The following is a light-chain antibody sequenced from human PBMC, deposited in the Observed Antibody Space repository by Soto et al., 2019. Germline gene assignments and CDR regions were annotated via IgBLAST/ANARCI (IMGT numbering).Light chain of an antibody. V-gene: IGKV1-39*01. Sequence: DIQMTQSPSSLSASVGDRVTITCRASQRISSSLNWYQQKPGKPPKRLIYTASTLQSGVATRFSGSASGTDFPLTIRSPHPDDFDTYSCQQSSNTPLTFGGETKVEIQ. CDR2: TAS. J-gene: IGKJ4*01. CDR3: QQSSNTPLT. CDR1: QRISSS.